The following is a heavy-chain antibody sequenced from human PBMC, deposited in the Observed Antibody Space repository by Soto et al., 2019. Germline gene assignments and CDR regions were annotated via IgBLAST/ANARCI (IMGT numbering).Heavy chain of an antibody. CDR3: ASRYDSSDY. CDR1: GGPFSRYT. D-gene: IGHD3-22*01. V-gene: IGHV1-69*02. J-gene: IGHJ4*02. Sequence: QVQLVQSGAAVKKPGSSVTVSCKASGGPFSRYTIRWVRQAPGQGLEWMGRIIPILGIANYAQKFQGRVTITADKSTSTAYMELSSLRSEDTAVYYCASRYDSSDYWGQGTVVTVSS. CDR2: IIPILGIA.